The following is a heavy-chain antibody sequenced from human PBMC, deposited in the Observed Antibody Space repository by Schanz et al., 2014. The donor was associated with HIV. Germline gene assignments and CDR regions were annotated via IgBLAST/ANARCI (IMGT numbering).Heavy chain of an antibody. CDR3: ARGGGNSEEFDF. CDR2: IWETGKIK. CDR1: GFTFRKSG. Sequence: QVQLVESGGGVVQPGRSLRLSCAASGFTFRKSGMQWVRQAPGKGLEWVAVIWETGKIKNYAEAVRGRFTISRDNYKNTVDLQMTSLRVDDTAVYYCARGGGNSEEFDFWGQGTLVTVSS. J-gene: IGHJ4*02. V-gene: IGHV3-33*01. D-gene: IGHD2-21*02.